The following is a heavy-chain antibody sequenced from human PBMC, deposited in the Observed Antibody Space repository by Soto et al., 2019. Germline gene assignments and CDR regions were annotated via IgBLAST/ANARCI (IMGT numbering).Heavy chain of an antibody. CDR1: GFTFSSYW. J-gene: IGHJ6*02. V-gene: IGHV3-7*01. CDR2: IKQDGSEK. Sequence: PGGSLRFSCAASGFTFSSYWMSWVRQAPGKGLEWVANIKQDGSEKYYVDSVKGRFTISRDNAKNSLYLQMNSLRAEDTAVYYCASSKGYSYGDLYYYYGMDVWGQGTTVTVSS. D-gene: IGHD5-18*01. CDR3: ASSKGYSYGDLYYYYGMDV.